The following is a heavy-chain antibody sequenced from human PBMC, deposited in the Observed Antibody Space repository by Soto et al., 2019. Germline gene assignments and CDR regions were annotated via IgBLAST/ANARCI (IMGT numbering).Heavy chain of an antibody. Sequence: QVQLVQSGAEVKKPGASVKVSCKASGYTFTSYGISWVRQAPGQGLEWMGWISAYNGNTNYAQKLQGRVTMTTDTSTSTAYMELRSLRSDDTAVYYCARDDRFSGYSLSDAFDIWGQGTMVTVSS. D-gene: IGHD3-22*01. J-gene: IGHJ3*02. CDR3: ARDDRFSGYSLSDAFDI. CDR2: ISAYNGNT. CDR1: GYTFTSYG. V-gene: IGHV1-18*01.